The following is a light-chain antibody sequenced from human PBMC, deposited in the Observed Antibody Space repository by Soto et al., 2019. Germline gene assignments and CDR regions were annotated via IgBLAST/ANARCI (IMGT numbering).Light chain of an antibody. CDR2: QAS. CDR3: QHYNDYSYT. V-gene: IGKV1-5*03. CDR1: QSVSGW. J-gene: IGKJ2*01. Sequence: DIQMTQSPSTLSASVGDRVAITCRASQSVSGWLAWYQQKPGKVPKLLIYQASTLEDGVPSRFSGSGSGTEFTLTISSLQPDASATYYCQHYNDYSYTFGPGTKVDIK.